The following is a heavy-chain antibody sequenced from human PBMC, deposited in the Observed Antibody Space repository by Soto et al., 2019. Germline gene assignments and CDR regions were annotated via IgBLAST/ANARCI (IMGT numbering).Heavy chain of an antibody. V-gene: IGHV3-74*01. CDR3: TRGPRSTSTGTGAF. D-gene: IGHD1-1*01. J-gene: IGHJ4*02. Sequence: GGSLILSSAASGFHFSVYWVHWVRQVPGKGPEWVSRINDDGISTNYADSVKGRFTISRDNAKNTLYLQMNALRVEDTAVYYCTRGPRSTSTGTGAFWGQGTLVTVSS. CDR1: GFHFSVYW. CDR2: INDDGIST.